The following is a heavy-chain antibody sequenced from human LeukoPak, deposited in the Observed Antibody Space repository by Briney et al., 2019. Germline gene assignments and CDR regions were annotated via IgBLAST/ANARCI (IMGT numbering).Heavy chain of an antibody. Sequence: GGSLRLSCAASGFTVSSNYMSWVRQAPGKGLEWVSVIYSGGSTYYADSVKGRFTISRDNSKNTLYLQMNSLRAEDTAVYCCARVPTAQFRYYYMDVWGKGTTVTVSS. CDR1: GFTVSSNY. V-gene: IGHV3-53*01. CDR2: IYSGGST. J-gene: IGHJ6*03. D-gene: IGHD4-11*01. CDR3: ARVPTAQFRYYYMDV.